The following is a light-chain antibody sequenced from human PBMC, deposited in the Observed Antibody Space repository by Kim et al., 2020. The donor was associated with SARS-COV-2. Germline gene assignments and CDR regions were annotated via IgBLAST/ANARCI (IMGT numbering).Light chain of an antibody. V-gene: IGKV3-20*01. CDR1: QSVSTTY. CDR3: QHYGTSPLT. J-gene: IGKJ4*01. Sequence: PGERATASCRASQSVSTTYLAWYQQKPGQAPRRLIYGASSRATGIPDRFSGSGSETDFILTISRLDPEDFAVYYCQHYGTSPLTFGGGTKVDIK. CDR2: GAS.